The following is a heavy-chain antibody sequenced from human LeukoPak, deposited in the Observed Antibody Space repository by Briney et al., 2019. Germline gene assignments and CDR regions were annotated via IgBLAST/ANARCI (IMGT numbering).Heavy chain of an antibody. J-gene: IGHJ4*02. CDR2: INPDGSIK. CDR1: GFTFGGYW. Sequence: GGSLRLSCAASGFTFGGYWMSWVRQAPGRGLEWVANINPDGSIKYYVDSIKGRFTISRDNAKNSLYLQMNSLRAEDTAVYYCASGFLQWLYWGQGTLVTVSS. V-gene: IGHV3-7*01. CDR3: ASGFLQWLY. D-gene: IGHD3-3*01.